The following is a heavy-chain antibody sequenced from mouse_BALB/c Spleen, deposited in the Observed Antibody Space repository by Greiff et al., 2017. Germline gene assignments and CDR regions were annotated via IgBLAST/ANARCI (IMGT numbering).Heavy chain of an antibody. CDR2: IRNKANGYTT. D-gene: IGHD1-1*01. J-gene: IGHJ4*01. Sequence: EVQRVESGGGLVQPGGSLRLSCATSGFTFTDYYMSWVRQPPGKALEWLGFIRNKANGYTTEYSASVKGRFTISRDNSQSILYLQMNTLRAEDSATYYCARDRRYGSSYDYAMDYWGQGTSVTVSS. V-gene: IGHV7-3*02. CDR3: ARDRRYGSSYDYAMDY. CDR1: GFTFTDYY.